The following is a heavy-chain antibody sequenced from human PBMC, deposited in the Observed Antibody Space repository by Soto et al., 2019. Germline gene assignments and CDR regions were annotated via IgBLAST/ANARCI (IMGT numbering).Heavy chain of an antibody. Sequence: PGGSLRLSCAASGFTFSSYWMHWVRQAPGKGLEWVAVISYDGSNKYYADSVKGRFTISRDNSKNTLYLQMNSLRAEDTAVYYCAKEQIGSRALTMIVVAVFDFRGQRTSVTVSS. D-gene: IGHD3-22*01. CDR2: ISYDGSNK. V-gene: IGHV3-30*18. J-gene: IGHJ4*02. CDR3: AKEQIGSRALTMIVVAVFDF. CDR1: GFTFSSYW.